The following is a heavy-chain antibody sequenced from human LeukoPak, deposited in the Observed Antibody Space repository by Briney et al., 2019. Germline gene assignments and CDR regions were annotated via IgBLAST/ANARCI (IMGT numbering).Heavy chain of an antibody. J-gene: IGHJ4*02. CDR2: IWFDGRKR. CDR3: ARDRGSGSYEGYYFDY. CDR1: TFTFSSYG. D-gene: IGHD3-10*01. Sequence: GGSLRLSCAASTFTFSSYGMHWVRQAPGKGLEWVAIIWFDGRKRYYADSVKGRFTISRDNSKNTLYLQINSLRAEDTAVYYCARDRGSGSYEGYYFDYWGQGTLVTVSS. V-gene: IGHV3-33*01.